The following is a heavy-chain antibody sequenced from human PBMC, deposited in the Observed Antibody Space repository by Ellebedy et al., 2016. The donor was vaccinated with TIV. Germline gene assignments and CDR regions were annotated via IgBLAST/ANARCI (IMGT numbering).Heavy chain of an antibody. CDR1: GFTFSNYA. V-gene: IGHV3-23*01. Sequence: PGGSLRLSCAASGFTFSNYAMSWVRQAPGKGLEWVSAISRSGGSTYYAGPVKGRFTISRDNSKDTLYLQMNILRAEDTAVYYCANVYSSTWADSWGQGTLVTVSS. D-gene: IGHD6-13*01. CDR3: ANVYSSTWADS. J-gene: IGHJ4*02. CDR2: ISRSGGST.